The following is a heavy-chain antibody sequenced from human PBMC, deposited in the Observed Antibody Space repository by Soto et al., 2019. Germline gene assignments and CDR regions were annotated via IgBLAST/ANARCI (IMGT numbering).Heavy chain of an antibody. CDR2: IITIFGTA. D-gene: IGHD3-22*01. CDR3: ARPQSDYYDSSGYLNFDY. J-gene: IGHJ4*02. Sequence: GLEWMGGIITIFGTANYAQKFQGRVTITADESTSTAYMELSSLRSEDTAVYYCARPQSDYYDSSGYLNFDYWGQGTLVTVYS. V-gene: IGHV1-69*01.